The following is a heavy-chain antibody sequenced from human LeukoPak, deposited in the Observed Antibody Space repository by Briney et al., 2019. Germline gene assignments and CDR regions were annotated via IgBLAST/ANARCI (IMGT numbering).Heavy chain of an antibody. Sequence: GGSLRLSCAATGFTFNNYGMSWVRQAPGKGLEWVSVIGSGGDNTYYADSVRGRFTISRDTSKNTVFLHMNSLRAEDTAVYYCARDGGYSIEIDYWGQGTLVTVSS. D-gene: IGHD4-23*01. CDR2: IGSGGDNT. V-gene: IGHV3-23*01. CDR3: ARDGGYSIEIDY. CDR1: GFTFNNYG. J-gene: IGHJ4*02.